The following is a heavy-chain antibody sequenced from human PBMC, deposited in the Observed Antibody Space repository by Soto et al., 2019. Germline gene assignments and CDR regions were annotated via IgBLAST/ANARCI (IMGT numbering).Heavy chain of an antibody. J-gene: IGHJ4*02. CDR2: ISGSGGST. D-gene: IGHD3-22*01. CDR3: AKGPYYYDSSGYYDY. V-gene: IGHV3-23*01. CDR1: GFTFSSYA. Sequence: EVQLLESGGGLVQPGGSLRLSCAASGFTFSSYAMSWVRQAPGKGLEWVSAISGSGGSTYYADSVKRRFTISRDNSKNTLYLQLNSLRAEDTAVYYCAKGPYYYDSSGYYDYWGQGTLGTVSS.